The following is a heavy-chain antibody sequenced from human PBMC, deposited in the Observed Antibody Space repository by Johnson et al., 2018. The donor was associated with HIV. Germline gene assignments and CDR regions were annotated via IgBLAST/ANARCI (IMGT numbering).Heavy chain of an antibody. CDR1: GFSFNTYW. V-gene: IGHV3-7*01. CDR2: IRQDGGET. Sequence: VLLVESGGGLVQPGGSLRLSCAASGFSFNTYWMSWVRQAPGKGLQWVANIRQDGGETDYVDSVTGRFTISRDNAKNSLFLQMSSLRAEDTAVYYCARVGPRSKGGPVDAFDIWGQGTMVTVSS. D-gene: IGHD1-26*01. CDR3: ARVGPRSKGGPVDAFDI. J-gene: IGHJ3*02.